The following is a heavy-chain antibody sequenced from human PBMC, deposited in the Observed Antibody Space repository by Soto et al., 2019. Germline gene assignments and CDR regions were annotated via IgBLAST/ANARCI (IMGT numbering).Heavy chain of an antibody. V-gene: IGHV4-34*01. CDR1: VGSFSGYY. CDR3: ARGVADPF. CDR2: INHSGST. J-gene: IGHJ4*02. D-gene: IGHD6-19*01. Sequence: QVQLQQWGAGLLKPSETLSLTCAVYVGSFSGYYWSWIRQPPGKGLEWIGEINHSGSTNYNPSLKSRVTISVDTSKNQFSLKLSSVTAADTAVYYCARGVADPFWGQGTLVTVSS.